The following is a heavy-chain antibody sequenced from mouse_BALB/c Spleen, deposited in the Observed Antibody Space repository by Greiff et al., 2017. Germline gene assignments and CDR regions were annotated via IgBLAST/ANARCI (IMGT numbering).Heavy chain of an antibody. CDR2: ISNLAYSI. CDR1: GFTFSDYG. J-gene: IGHJ2*01. V-gene: IGHV5-15*02. CDR3: ARGDGNYFDY. Sequence: EVQLQESGGGLVQPGGSRKLSCAASGFTFSDYGMAWVRQAPGKGPEWVAFISNLAYSIYYADTVTGRFTISRENAKNTLYLEMSSLRSEDTAMYYCARGDGNYFDYWGQGTTLTVSS. D-gene: IGHD2-1*01.